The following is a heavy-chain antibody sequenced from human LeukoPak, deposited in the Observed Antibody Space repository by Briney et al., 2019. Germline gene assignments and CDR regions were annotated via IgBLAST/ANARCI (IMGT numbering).Heavy chain of an antibody. Sequence: PSETLSLTCAVSGGSFSGYYWSWIRQPPGKGLEWIGYIYYSGSTNYNPSLKSRVTISVDTSKNQFSLKLSSVTAADTAVYYCARRSYNSPFRYWGQGTPVTVSS. J-gene: IGHJ4*02. CDR1: GGSFSGYY. CDR3: ARRSYNSPFRY. CDR2: IYYSGST. D-gene: IGHD5-24*01. V-gene: IGHV4-59*01.